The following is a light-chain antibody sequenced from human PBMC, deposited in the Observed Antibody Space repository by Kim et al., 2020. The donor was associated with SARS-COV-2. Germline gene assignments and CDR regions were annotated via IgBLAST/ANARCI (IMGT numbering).Light chain of an antibody. V-gene: IGLV1-40*01. CDR1: SSNIGAGYD. CDR2: GNS. J-gene: IGLJ3*02. CDR3: QSYDSSLSGWV. Sequence: QSVLTQPPSVSGAPGQRVTISCTGSSSNIGAGYDVHWYQQHPGTAPKVLIYGNSNRPSGVPDRFSGSKSGTSASLAITGLQADDEADYYCQSYDSSLSGWVFGGGTQLTVL.